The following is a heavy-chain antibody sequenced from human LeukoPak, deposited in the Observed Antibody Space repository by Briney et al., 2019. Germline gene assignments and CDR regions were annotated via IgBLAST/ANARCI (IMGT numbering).Heavy chain of an antibody. D-gene: IGHD3-10*01. V-gene: IGHV4-39*01. CDR3: ARGSSRVTRVRGAPNWFDP. CDR1: GDSLYY. Sequence: ETLSLTCTVSGDSLYYWGWIRQPPGKGLEWIGSVYSTGHTNYNLSLKSRVTMSIDTSKNQLSLKLTSVTAADTAMYYCARGSSRVTRVRGAPNWFDPWGQGTLVTVSS. CDR2: VYSTGHT. J-gene: IGHJ5*02.